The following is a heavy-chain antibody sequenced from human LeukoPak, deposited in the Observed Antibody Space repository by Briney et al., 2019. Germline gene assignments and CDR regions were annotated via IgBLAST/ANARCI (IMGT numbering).Heavy chain of an antibody. Sequence: GASVKVSCKASGYTFTTYDINWVRQATGQGLEWMGWMNPDSGITGYAQRFQGRVTITWDTSISTAYMELSSLRSEDTAMYCCAKNYFGSGTYSPHVSWGQGTLVTVSS. J-gene: IGHJ5*02. CDR3: AKNYFGSGTYSPHVS. CDR2: MNPDSGIT. V-gene: IGHV1-8*03. CDR1: GYTFTTYD. D-gene: IGHD3-10*01.